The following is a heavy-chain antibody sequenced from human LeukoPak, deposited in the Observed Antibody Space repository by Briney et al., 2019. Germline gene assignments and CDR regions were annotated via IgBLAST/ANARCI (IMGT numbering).Heavy chain of an antibody. CDR3: ARGLGGYDAFDI. CDR1: GFSFSAYA. D-gene: IGHD5-18*01. CDR2: ISSSGRTI. Sequence: GGSLRLSCAASGFSFSAYAFNWVRQAAGRGLECISYISSSGRTIDYTDSVKGRFTISRDNAKNSLFLQMNSLRAEDTAVYYCARGLGGYDAFDIWGQGTMVTVSS. V-gene: IGHV3-48*03. J-gene: IGHJ3*02.